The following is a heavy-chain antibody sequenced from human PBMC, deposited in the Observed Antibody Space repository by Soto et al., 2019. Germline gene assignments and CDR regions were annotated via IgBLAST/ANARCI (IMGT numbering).Heavy chain of an antibody. J-gene: IGHJ6*02. D-gene: IGHD6-13*01. CDR1: GGTFSSYA. CDR2: IIPIFGTA. Sequence: SVKFSCKASGGTFSSYAISWVRQAPGQGLEWMGGIIPIFGTANYAQKFQGRVTITADKSTSTAYMELSSLGSEDTAVYYCASPGYSSSWYIYGMDVWGQGTTVTVSS. CDR3: ASPGYSSSWYIYGMDV. V-gene: IGHV1-69*06.